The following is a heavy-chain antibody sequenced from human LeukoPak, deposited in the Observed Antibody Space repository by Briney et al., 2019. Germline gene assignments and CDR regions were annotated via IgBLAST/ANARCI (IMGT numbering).Heavy chain of an antibody. D-gene: IGHD3-16*02. J-gene: IGHJ4*02. CDR3: AKDMLKRTYYVWGSYRYEDY. CDR2: ISSGSSNI. Sequence: GGSLRLSCAASGFTFSSYSMNWVRQAPGKGLEWVSYISSGSSNIYYADSVKGRFTISRDNAKNSLYLQMNSLRAEDTALYYCAKDMLKRTYYVWGSYRYEDYWGQGTLVTVSS. V-gene: IGHV3-48*04. CDR1: GFTFSSYS.